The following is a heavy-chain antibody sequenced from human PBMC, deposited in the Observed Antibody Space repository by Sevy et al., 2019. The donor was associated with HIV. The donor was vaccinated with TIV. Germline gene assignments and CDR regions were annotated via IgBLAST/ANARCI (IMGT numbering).Heavy chain of an antibody. V-gene: IGHV1-8*01. D-gene: IGHD6-19*01. CDR2: MNPNGGNT. CDR1: GYTFTSYD. Sequence: ASVKVSCKASGYTFTSYDINWVRQATGQGLEWMGWMNPNGGNTGYAQKFQGRVTMTRNTSISTAYMELSSLRSEDTAVYYCANFRAVAGTGLDYWGQGTLVTVSS. CDR3: ANFRAVAGTGLDY. J-gene: IGHJ4*02.